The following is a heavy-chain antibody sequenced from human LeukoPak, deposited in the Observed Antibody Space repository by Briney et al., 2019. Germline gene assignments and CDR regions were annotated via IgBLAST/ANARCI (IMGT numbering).Heavy chain of an antibody. CDR1: GFTFDDYA. Sequence: GGSLRLSCAASGFTFDDYALYWVRQAPGKGLEWVSHINTDGSTTNYADSVKGRFSVSRDNAKNTLYLQMNSLRAEDTAVYYCARDLDRDGSTHFDDWGQGTLVTVSS. D-gene: IGHD1-1*01. J-gene: IGHJ4*02. CDR3: ARDLDRDGSTHFDD. CDR2: INTDGSTT. V-gene: IGHV3-74*01.